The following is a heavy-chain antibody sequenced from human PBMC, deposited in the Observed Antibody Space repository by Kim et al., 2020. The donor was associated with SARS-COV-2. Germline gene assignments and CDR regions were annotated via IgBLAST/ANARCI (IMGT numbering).Heavy chain of an antibody. CDR2: IGGGGGIV. J-gene: IGHJ6*03. V-gene: IGHV3-43*02. Sequence: GGSLRLSCTASGFAFDDYAFHWVRQAPGKGLEWVSLIGGGGGIVLYADSVRGRFTVSRDNSKASLYLQMNSLRTEDTALYYCAKDIDYAPLTYLDVWGKGTTVIVSS. CDR3: AKDIDYAPLTYLDV. D-gene: IGHD4-17*01. CDR1: GFAFDDYA.